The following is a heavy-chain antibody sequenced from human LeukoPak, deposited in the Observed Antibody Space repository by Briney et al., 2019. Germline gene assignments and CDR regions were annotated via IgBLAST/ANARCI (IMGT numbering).Heavy chain of an antibody. Sequence: PSETLSLTCTVSGYSISSGYYCGWVRQPPRKGLEWIGSIYHSGSTYYNPSLKSRVTISVDTSKNQFSLKLSAVTAADTAVYYCASRVAPSILDAFDIWGQGTMVTVSS. CDR3: ASRVAPSILDAFDI. D-gene: IGHD2-15*01. CDR1: GYSISSGYY. CDR2: IYHSGST. V-gene: IGHV4-38-2*02. J-gene: IGHJ3*02.